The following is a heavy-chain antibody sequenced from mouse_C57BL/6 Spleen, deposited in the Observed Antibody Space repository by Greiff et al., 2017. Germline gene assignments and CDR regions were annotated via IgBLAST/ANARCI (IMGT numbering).Heavy chain of an antibody. V-gene: IGHV1-52*01. D-gene: IGHD4-1*01. CDR2: IDPSDSET. J-gene: IGHJ4*01. Sequence: QVQLQQPGAELVRPGSSVKLSCKASGYTFTSYWMPWVKQRPIQGLEWIGNIDPSDSETHYNQKFKDKATLTVDKSSSTAYMQLSSLTSEDSAVYYCARGGAGTLDYAMDDWGQGTSVTVSS. CDR1: GYTFTSYW. CDR3: ARGGAGTLDYAMDD.